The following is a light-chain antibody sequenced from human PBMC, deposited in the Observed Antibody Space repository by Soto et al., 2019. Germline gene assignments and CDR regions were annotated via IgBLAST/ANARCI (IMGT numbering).Light chain of an antibody. Sequence: DIQMTQSPSSLSASVGDRVTITCRASQGISNYLAWYQQKPGKVPKLLIYAASTLQSGVPSRFSGSGSGTDFPLTISSLQTDDVATYYCQNYNSAPRAFGPGTKVEIK. CDR2: AAS. V-gene: IGKV1-27*01. CDR1: QGISNY. J-gene: IGKJ1*01. CDR3: QNYNSAPRA.